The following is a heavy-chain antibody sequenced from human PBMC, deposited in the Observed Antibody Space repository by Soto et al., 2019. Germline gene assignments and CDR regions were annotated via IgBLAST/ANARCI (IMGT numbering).Heavy chain of an antibody. V-gene: IGHV4-59*08. J-gene: IGHJ5*02. CDR3: ARLPNCSGGSCYSGNWFDP. CDR2: IYYSGST. CDR1: GGSISSYY. Sequence: SETLSLTCTVSGGSISSYYLSWIRQPPGKGLEWIGYIYYSGSTNYNPSLKSRVTISVDTSKNQFSLKLSSVTAADTAVYYCARLPNCSGGSCYSGNWFDPWGQGTLVTVSS. D-gene: IGHD2-15*01.